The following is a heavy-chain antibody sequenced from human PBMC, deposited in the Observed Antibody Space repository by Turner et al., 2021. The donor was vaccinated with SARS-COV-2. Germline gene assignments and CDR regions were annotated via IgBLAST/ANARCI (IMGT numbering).Heavy chain of an antibody. Sequence: QVQPVQSGAEVKKPGASVKVSCKAAGYTFTSYDINWVRQATGQGLEWMGWMDPNSGNTGYAQKFQGRVNMTRNTSISTAYMELSSLRSEDTAVYYCARGSYCSSTKCYTGGWIDPWGQGTLVTVSS. CDR3: ARGSYCSSTKCYTGGWIDP. CDR1: GYTFTSYD. J-gene: IGHJ5*02. V-gene: IGHV1-8*01. D-gene: IGHD2-2*02. CDR2: MDPNSGNT.